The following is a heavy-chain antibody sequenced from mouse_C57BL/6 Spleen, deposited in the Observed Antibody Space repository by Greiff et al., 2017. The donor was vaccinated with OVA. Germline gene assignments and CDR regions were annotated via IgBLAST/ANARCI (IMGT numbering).Heavy chain of an antibody. V-gene: IGHV1-63*01. J-gene: IGHJ3*01. Sequence: VMLQQSGAELVRPGTSVKMSCKASGYTFTNYWIGWAKQRPGHGLEWIGDIYPGGGFTNYNEKFKGKATLTADKSSSTAYMQFSSLTSEDSAIYYCARRDYDFSWCAYWGQGTLVTVSA. CDR2: IYPGGGFT. CDR3: ARRDYDFSWCAY. CDR1: GYTFTNYW. D-gene: IGHD2-4*01.